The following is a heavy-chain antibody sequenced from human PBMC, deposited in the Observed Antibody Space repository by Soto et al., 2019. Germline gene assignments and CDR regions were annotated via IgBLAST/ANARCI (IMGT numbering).Heavy chain of an antibody. J-gene: IGHJ6*02. V-gene: IGHV4-39*01. Sequence: SETLSLTCTVSGGSISSSSYYWGWIRQPPGKGLEWIGSIYYSGSTYYNPSLKSRVTISVDTSKNQFSLKLSSVTAADTAVYYCARGVFGAYYYYGMDVWGQGTTVTVSS. CDR2: IYYSGST. CDR3: ARGVFGAYYYYGMDV. CDR1: GGSISSSSYY. D-gene: IGHD3-16*01.